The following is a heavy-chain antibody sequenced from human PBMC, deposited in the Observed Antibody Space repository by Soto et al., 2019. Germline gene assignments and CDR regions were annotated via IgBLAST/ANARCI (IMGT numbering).Heavy chain of an antibody. D-gene: IGHD5-12*01. CDR3: ARDPGVVEWLRFGY. J-gene: IGHJ4*02. CDR1: GFTFSSYS. CDR2: ISSSSSTI. Sequence: EVQLVESGGGLVQPGGSLRLSCAASGFTFSSYSMNWVRQAPGKGLEWVSYISSSSSTIYYADSVKGRFTISRDNAKNSLYLQMNSLRAEDTAVYYCARDPGVVEWLRFGYWGQGTLVTVSS. V-gene: IGHV3-48*01.